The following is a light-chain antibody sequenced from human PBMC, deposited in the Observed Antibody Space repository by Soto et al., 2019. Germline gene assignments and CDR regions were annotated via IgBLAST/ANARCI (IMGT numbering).Light chain of an antibody. CDR1: SRDVDAYDF. CDR2: EVS. CDR3: CSFAGSFYV. J-gene: IGLJ1*01. Sequence: QAVVTQPRSVSGSPGQSVAISCTGTSRDVDAYDFVSWYQHHPGKAPKLIISEVSKRPSGVSHRFSGSKSGNTASLTISGLQAEDEADYFCCSFAGSFYVFGTGTKVTVL. V-gene: IGLV2-11*01.